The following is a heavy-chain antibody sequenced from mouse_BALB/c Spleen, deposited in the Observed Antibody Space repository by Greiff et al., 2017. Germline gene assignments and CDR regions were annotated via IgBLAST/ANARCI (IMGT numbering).Heavy chain of an antibody. CDR3: ARGEVRRAWFAY. J-gene: IGHJ3*01. CDR1: GDSITSGY. D-gene: IGHD2-14*01. Sequence: VQLKQSGPSLVKPSQTLSLTCSVTGDSITSGYWNWIRKFPGNKLEYMGYISYSGSTYYNPSLKSRISITRDTSKNQYYLQLNSVTTEDTATYYCARGEVRRAWFAYWGQGTLVTVSA. V-gene: IGHV3-8*02. CDR2: ISYSGST.